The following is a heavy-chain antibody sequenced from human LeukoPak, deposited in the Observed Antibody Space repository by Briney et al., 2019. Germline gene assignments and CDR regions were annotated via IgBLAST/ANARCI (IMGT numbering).Heavy chain of an antibody. CDR2: IYHSGTS. J-gene: IGHJ4*02. Sequence: SETLSLTCTVSSASISTYYWSWIRQPPGKGLEWIGYIYHSGTSNYNPSLKSRVTISVDTSKNQFSLKLSSVTAADTAVYYCARGPNYYGSGSYQGGFDYWGQGTLVTVSS. CDR3: ARGPNYYGSGSYQGGFDY. D-gene: IGHD3-10*01. CDR1: SASISTYY. V-gene: IGHV4-59*01.